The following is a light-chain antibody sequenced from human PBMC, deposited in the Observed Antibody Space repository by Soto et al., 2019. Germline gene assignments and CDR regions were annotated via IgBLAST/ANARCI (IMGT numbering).Light chain of an antibody. V-gene: IGKV4-1*01. CDR3: QKYYTTPVT. CDR1: QTVLYSSNY. J-gene: IGKJ1*01. CDR2: WAS. Sequence: DIVMTQSPDSLSVSLGERATINCKSSQTVLYSSNYLAWYQQKPAQPPKLLIYWASTRESGVPDRFSGSGSGTDFTLTISSLQAEDVAVYYCQKYYTTPVTFGQGTKVEIK.